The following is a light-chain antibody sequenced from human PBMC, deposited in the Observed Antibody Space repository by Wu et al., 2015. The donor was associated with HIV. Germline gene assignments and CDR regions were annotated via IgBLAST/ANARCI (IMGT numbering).Light chain of an antibody. CDR1: GYWQL. CDR3: QQYDSFPFT. CDR2: GAS. J-gene: IGKJ4*01. Sequence: SASYRGQSHRFTLSGKSGYWQLLGVSTKRGRAPKLMIYGASTLENGVPSRFTGSGSGTHFSLTITCLQSEDFATYYCQQYDSFPFTFGGGTKVDVK. V-gene: IGKV1-8*01.